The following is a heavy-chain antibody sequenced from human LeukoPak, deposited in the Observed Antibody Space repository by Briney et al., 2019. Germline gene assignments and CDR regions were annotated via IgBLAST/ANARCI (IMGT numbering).Heavy chain of an antibody. J-gene: IGHJ4*02. V-gene: IGHV3-66*01. CDR3: ARDKQGARQWLVLAY. D-gene: IGHD6-19*01. Sequence: PGGSLRLSCAASGFTVSSNYMSWVRQAPGKGLEWVSVIYSGGSTYYADSVKGRFTISRDNSKNTLYLQMNSLRAEDTAVYYCARDKQGARQWLVLAYWGQGTLVTVSS. CDR1: GFTVSSNY. CDR2: IYSGGST.